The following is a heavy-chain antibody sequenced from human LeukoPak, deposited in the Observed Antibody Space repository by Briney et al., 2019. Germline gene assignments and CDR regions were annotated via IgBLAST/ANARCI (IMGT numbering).Heavy chain of an antibody. V-gene: IGHV3-21*01. CDR2: ISSSSSYI. D-gene: IGHD3-10*01. J-gene: IGHJ4*02. CDR3: ARFYGSGQVA. Sequence: GGSLRLSCAASGFTFSSYSMNWVRQAPGKGLEWVSSISSSSSYIYYADSVKGRFTISRDNAKNSLYLQTNSLRAEDTAVCYCARFYGSGQVAWGQGTLVTVSS. CDR1: GFTFSSYS.